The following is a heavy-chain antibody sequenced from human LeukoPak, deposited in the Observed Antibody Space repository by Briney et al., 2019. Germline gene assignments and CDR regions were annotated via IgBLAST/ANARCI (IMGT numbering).Heavy chain of an antibody. V-gene: IGHV1-69*13. CDR1: GGTVTTYT. D-gene: IGHD4-17*01. CDR3: ASPGLYGDYSYFDY. J-gene: IGHJ4*02. Sequence: GASVKVSCKASGGTVTTYTLTWVRQAPGQGLEWMGGIIPIFGTANYAQKFQGRVTITADESTSTAYMELSSLRSEDTAVYYCASPGLYGDYSYFDYWGQGTLVTVSS. CDR2: IIPIFGTA.